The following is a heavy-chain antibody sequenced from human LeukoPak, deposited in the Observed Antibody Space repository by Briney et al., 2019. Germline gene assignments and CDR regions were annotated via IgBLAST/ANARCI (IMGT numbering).Heavy chain of an antibody. J-gene: IGHJ4*02. Sequence: GGSLRLSCAASGFTFSSYWMHWVRQAPGKGLVWVSRINSDGSSTAYADSVKGRFSISRDNAKNTLYLQMNSLRAEDTAVYYCAKVGVGASTDFDYWGQGTLVTVSS. V-gene: IGHV3-74*01. CDR1: GFTFSSYW. D-gene: IGHD1-26*01. CDR3: AKVGVGASTDFDY. CDR2: INSDGSST.